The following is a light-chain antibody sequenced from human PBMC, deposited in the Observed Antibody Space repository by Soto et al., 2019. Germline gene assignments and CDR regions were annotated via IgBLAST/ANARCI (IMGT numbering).Light chain of an antibody. CDR3: CSYAGSYTFV. J-gene: IGLJ1*01. CDR1: SSDVGSYNY. CDR2: EVS. Sequence: QSALTQPASVSGSPGQSITISCTGTSSDVGSYNYVSWYQQHPGKAPKLMIYEVSDRPSGISSRFSGSKSGNTASLTISGLQTEDEADYYCCSYAGSYTFVFGIGTKV. V-gene: IGLV2-14*01.